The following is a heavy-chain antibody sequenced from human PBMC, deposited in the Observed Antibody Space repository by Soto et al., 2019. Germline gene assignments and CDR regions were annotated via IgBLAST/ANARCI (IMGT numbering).Heavy chain of an antibody. J-gene: IGHJ4*02. CDR3: ATDRGAAAGRGNYGDS. V-gene: IGHV3-30*03. CDR1: GFTFSHYC. D-gene: IGHD6-13*01. CDR2: ISFDGGTD. Sequence: QVQLVESGGGVVQPGKSLRLSCAASGFTFSHYCIHWVRQAPGEGLEWVAVISFDGGTDYYADSVRGRFTISRDNSNNTLYLQMNSLGTEDTAVYYYATDRGAAAGRGNYGDSWGQGALVTVAS.